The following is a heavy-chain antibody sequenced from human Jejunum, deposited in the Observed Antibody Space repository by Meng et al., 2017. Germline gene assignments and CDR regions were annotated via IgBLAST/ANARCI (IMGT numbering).Heavy chain of an antibody. CDR2: ISSDGSDI. CDR1: GFIFSHYA. J-gene: IGHJ4*02. Sequence: GESLKISCEASGFIFSHYAMHWVRQAPGKGLEWVAGISSDGSDIKYSDSVKGRFTISRDNFASTLYLQMNSLRPEDRASYLCARSTYFYGSGSEIYWGQGTLVTVSS. CDR3: ARSTYFYGSGSEIY. D-gene: IGHD3-10*01. V-gene: IGHV3-30*04.